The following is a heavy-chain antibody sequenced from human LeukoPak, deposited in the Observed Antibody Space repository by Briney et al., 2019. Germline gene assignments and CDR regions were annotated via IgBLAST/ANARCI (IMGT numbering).Heavy chain of an antibody. Sequence: GGSLRLSCAASGFTFCSYSMNWVRQAPGKGLEWVSAISGSGGSTYYADSVKGRFTISRDNSKNTLYLQMNSLRAEDTAVYYCAKVAVAGTLYYYYYYMDVWGKGTTVTISS. CDR2: ISGSGGST. D-gene: IGHD6-19*01. V-gene: IGHV3-23*01. CDR3: AKVAVAGTLYYYYYYMDV. J-gene: IGHJ6*03. CDR1: GFTFCSYS.